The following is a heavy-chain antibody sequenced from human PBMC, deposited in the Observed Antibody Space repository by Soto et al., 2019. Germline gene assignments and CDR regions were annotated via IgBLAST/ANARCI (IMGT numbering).Heavy chain of an antibody. CDR1: AFSLSSYG. CDR2: ISHDATSE. Sequence: LRLSCAASAFSLSSYGFHWVRQSPGKGREWVAFISHDATSEHYIGSVKGRFPISRDNAKKKLYIQMNILRGEYTAVYYCARESSYPRDNKYYGMDVLGQVTRVTFSS. V-gene: IGHV3-30*03. J-gene: IGHJ6*02. D-gene: IGHD1-1*01. CDR3: ARESSYPRDNKYYGMDV.